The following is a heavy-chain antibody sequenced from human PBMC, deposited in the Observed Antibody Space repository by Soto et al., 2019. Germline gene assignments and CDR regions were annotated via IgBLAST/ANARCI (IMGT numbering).Heavy chain of an antibody. Sequence: GGSLRLSCAASGFTFSSYAMSWVRQAPGKGLEWVSAISGSGGSTYYADSVKGRFTISRDNSKNTLYLQMNSLRAEDTAVYYCAKDGVGTPWYYYMDVWGKGTTVTVSS. CDR3: AKDGVGTPWYYYMDV. CDR1: GFTFSSYA. V-gene: IGHV3-23*01. CDR2: ISGSGGST. J-gene: IGHJ6*03. D-gene: IGHD1-1*01.